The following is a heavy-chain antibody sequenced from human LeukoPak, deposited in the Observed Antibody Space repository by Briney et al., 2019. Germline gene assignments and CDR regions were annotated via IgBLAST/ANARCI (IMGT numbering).Heavy chain of an antibody. CDR2: INHSGST. V-gene: IGHV4-34*01. Sequence: SETLSLTCAVYGGSFSGYYWSWIRQTPGKGLEWIGEINHSGSTNYNPSLKSRVTISVDTSKNQFSLKLSSVTAADTAVYYCARVRGMIVVARRLYFDYWGPGTLVTVSS. D-gene: IGHD3-22*01. CDR1: GGSFSGYY. CDR3: ARVRGMIVVARRLYFDY. J-gene: IGHJ4*02.